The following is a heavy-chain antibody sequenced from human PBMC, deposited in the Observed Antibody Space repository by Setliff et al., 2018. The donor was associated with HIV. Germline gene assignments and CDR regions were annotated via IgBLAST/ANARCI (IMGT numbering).Heavy chain of an antibody. D-gene: IGHD6-19*01. CDR3: AKGPYRQWRGTDSFDI. Sequence: PGGSLRLSCAASGFTFSSYPMSWVRQSPGKGPEWVSAISDGGGSTYYAVSVKGRFTISRDNSKNTLYLQMNSLRVEDTAVYYCAKGPYRQWRGTDSFDIWGRGTTVTVSS. CDR1: GFTFSSYP. V-gene: IGHV3-23*01. J-gene: IGHJ3*02. CDR2: ISDGGGST.